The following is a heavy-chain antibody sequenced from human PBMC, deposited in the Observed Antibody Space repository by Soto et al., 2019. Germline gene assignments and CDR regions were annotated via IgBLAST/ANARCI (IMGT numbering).Heavy chain of an antibody. J-gene: IGHJ5*02. CDR1: GDSISSGDYY. D-gene: IGHD4-4*01. CDR3: AQRTLTNWFDP. V-gene: IGHV4-31*03. Sequence: SETLSLTCIVSGDSISSGDYYWSWIRQHPGKGLEWIGYIIYSGSTHSNPSLKSRVTLSVDTSKNQFSLQLNSVTATDTAVYYCAQRTLTNWFDPWGQRTPVTVSS. CDR2: IIYSGST.